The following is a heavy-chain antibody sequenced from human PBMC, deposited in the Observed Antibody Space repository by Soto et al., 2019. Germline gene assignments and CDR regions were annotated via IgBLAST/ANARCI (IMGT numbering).Heavy chain of an antibody. Sequence: SETLSLTCAVSGGSISSSNWWSWVRQPPGKGLQWIGEIYHSGSTNYIPSLKSRVTISVDKSRNQFSLKLSSVTAADTAVYYCARRWGEGRVDYWGQGILVTVSS. V-gene: IGHV4-4*02. CDR2: IYHSGST. CDR3: ARRWGEGRVDY. CDR1: GGSISSSNW. D-gene: IGHD3-10*01. J-gene: IGHJ4*02.